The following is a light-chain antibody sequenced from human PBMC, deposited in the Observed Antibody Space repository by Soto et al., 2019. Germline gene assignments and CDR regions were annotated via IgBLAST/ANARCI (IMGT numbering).Light chain of an antibody. CDR2: EGS. CDR1: SSDVGSYNL. Sequence: QSALTQPASVSGSPGQSITISCTGISSDVGSYNLVSWYQHHPGKAPKLMIYEGSKRPSGVSSRFSVSKSGNTASLTISGVQAEDDSDYYCCSFASSIVVFGGGTKLTVL. V-gene: IGLV2-23*01. J-gene: IGLJ2*01. CDR3: CSFASSIVV.